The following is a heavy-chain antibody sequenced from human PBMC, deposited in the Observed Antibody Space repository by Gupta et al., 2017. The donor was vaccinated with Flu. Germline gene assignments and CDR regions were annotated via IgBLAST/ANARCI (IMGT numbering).Heavy chain of an antibody. V-gene: IGHV3-21*01. CDR2: SSSSSKYI. CDR1: GFTFRSSR. Sequence: EVLLEQSGAGLVKPGGSLSLPCAASGFTFRSSRMNCVCQVPGTGPEWGSISSSSSKYIYQADSLKSRFTISNDDAKKSLYLQMNNLRVEYTAVYYCARGCDSRCSQDYGGQGTLVTVSS. J-gene: IGHJ4*02. D-gene: IGHD3-22*01. CDR3: ARGCDSRCSQDY.